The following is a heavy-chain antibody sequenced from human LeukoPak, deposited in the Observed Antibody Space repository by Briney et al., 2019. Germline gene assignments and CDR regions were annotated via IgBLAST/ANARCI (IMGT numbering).Heavy chain of an antibody. D-gene: IGHD4-17*01. CDR2: IIPIFGTA. V-gene: IGHV1-69*13. CDR3: ARNDYDGDDAFDI. Sequence: SVKVSCKASGGTFSSYAISWVRQAPGQGLEWMGGIIPIFGTANYAQKFQGRVTITADESTSTAYMELSSLRSEDTAVYYCARNDYDGDDAFDIWGQGTMVTVSS. J-gene: IGHJ3*02. CDR1: GGTFSSYA.